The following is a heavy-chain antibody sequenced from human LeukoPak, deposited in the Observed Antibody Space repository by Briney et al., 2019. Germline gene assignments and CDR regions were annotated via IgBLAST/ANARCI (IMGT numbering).Heavy chain of an antibody. CDR3: ARDLGATGLDY. CDR1: GGSFSGYY. CDR2: INHSGST. V-gene: IGHV4-34*01. J-gene: IGHJ4*02. Sequence: RSSETLSLTCAVYGGSFSGYYWSWIRQPPGKGLEWIGEINHSGSTNYNPSLKSRVTISVDTSKNQFSLKLSSVTAADTAVYYCARDLGATGLDYWGQGTLVTVSS. D-gene: IGHD3-16*01.